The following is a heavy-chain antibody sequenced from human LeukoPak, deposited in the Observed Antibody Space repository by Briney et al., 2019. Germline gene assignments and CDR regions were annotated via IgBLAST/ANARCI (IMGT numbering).Heavy chain of an antibody. CDR2: IYYSGST. D-gene: IGHD2-2*01. V-gene: IGHV4-39*07. J-gene: IGHJ5*02. CDR1: GGSISSSSYY. CDR3: ARDPSRYCSSTSCYYWFDP. Sequence: PSETLSLTCTVSGGSISSSSYYWGWIRQPPGKGLEWIGSIYYSGSTYYNPSLKSRVTISVDTSKNQFSLKLSSVTAADTAVYYCARDPSRYCSSTSCYYWFDPWGQGTLVTVSS.